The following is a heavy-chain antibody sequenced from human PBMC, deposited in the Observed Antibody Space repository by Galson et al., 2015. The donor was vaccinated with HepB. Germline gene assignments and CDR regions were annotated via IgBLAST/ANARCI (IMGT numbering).Heavy chain of an antibody. D-gene: IGHD3-22*01. J-gene: IGHJ4*02. CDR3: AKVPVGYYDNSDYFDY. CDR2: ISGSGGST. Sequence: SLRLSCAASGFTFSSYAMSWVRQAPGKGLEWVSAISGSGGSTYYADSVKGRFTISRDNPKNTLYLQMNSLRAEDTAVYYCAKVPVGYYDNSDYFDYWGQGTLVTVSS. V-gene: IGHV3-23*01. CDR1: GFTFSSYA.